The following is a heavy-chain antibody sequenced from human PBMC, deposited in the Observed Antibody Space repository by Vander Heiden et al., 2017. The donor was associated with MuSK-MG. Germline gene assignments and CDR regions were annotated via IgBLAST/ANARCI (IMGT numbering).Heavy chain of an antibody. CDR1: GFSLNNAGMG. J-gene: IGHJ4*02. D-gene: IGHD3-10*01. CDR2: IYPNDEK. CDR3: GRIPFGSSHVDY. Sequence: QVTLKESGPVLVKPTESLTLTCSVSGFSLNNAGMGVSWLRQPPGRALEWLAHIYPNDEKSYSPSLRSGLTIYKDTAKTQVVLTMTKVDPVDTGTYYWGRIPFGSSHVDYWGQGTPVTVSS. V-gene: IGHV2-26*01.